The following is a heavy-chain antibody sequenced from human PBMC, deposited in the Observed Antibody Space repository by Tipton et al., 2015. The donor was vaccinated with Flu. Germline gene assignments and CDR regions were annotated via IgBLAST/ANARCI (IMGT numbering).Heavy chain of an antibody. CDR3: ARDLAYYDILTGYQGYYYYGMDV. J-gene: IGHJ6*02. Sequence: LVKPSQTLSLTCAISGDSVSSNSAAWNWIRQSPSRGLEWLGRTYYRSKWYNDYAVSVKSRITINPDTSKNQFSLQLNSVTPGDTAVYYCARDLAYYDILTGYQGYYYYGMDVWGQGTTVTVSS. D-gene: IGHD3-9*01. CDR2: TYYRSKWYN. CDR1: GDSVSSNSAA. V-gene: IGHV6-1*01.